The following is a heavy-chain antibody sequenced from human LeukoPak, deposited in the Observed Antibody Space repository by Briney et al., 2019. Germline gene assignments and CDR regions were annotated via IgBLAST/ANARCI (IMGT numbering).Heavy chain of an antibody. CDR3: AKVYTPRRWVDY. Sequence: HPGGSLRLSCAASGFTFSSYAMSWGRQAPGKGLEWVSGISNTGGSTYYADSVRGRFTISRDNSKNTLYLQMNGLRAEDTAVYYCAKVYTPRRWVDYWGQGTLVTVSS. CDR1: GFTFSSYA. J-gene: IGHJ4*02. V-gene: IGHV3-23*01. D-gene: IGHD4-23*01. CDR2: ISNTGGST.